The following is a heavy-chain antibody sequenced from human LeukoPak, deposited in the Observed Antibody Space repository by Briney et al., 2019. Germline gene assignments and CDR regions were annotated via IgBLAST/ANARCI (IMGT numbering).Heavy chain of an antibody. D-gene: IGHD4-17*01. CDR2: INHSGST. CDR1: GGSFSGYY. J-gene: IGHJ4*02. V-gene: IGHV4-34*01. Sequence: SETLSLTCAVYGGSFSGYYWSWIRQPPGKGLEWIGEINHSGSTNYNPSLKSRVTISVDTSKNQFSLKLSSVTAADTAVYYCARFRVVSSPRYGDSQGVYWGQGTLVTVSS. CDR3: ARFRVVSSPRYGDSQGVY.